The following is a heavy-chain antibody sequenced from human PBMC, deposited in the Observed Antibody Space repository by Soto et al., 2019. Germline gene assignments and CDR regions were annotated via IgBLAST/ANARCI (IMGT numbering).Heavy chain of an antibody. CDR2: FYYSGST. D-gene: IGHD6-13*01. V-gene: IGHV4-61*03. Sequence: QVQLQESGPGLVKPSETLSLTCTVSGDSVSSRSSYWTWIRQPPGKGLEWIGYFYYSGSTNYNPSLKSRVTISGDTSKNHFSLKLNSVTAADTAVYYCARRFTGSWGGKFDYWGQGNLVTVSS. CDR3: ARRFTGSWGGKFDY. J-gene: IGHJ4*02. CDR1: GDSVSSRSSY.